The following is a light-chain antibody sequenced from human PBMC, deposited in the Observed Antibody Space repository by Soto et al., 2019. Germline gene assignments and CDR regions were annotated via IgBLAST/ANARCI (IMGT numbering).Light chain of an antibody. CDR1: SSDVGGYNY. V-gene: IGLV2-14*03. CDR3: SSYTSSGTVV. CDR2: EVT. Sequence: QSALTQPASVSGSPGQSITISCTGTSSDVGGYNYVCWYQQHPGKAPKLIIYEVTNRPSGVSSRFSGSKSGNTASLSISGLQAEYEADYYCSSYTSSGTVVFGGGTKVTVL. J-gene: IGLJ2*01.